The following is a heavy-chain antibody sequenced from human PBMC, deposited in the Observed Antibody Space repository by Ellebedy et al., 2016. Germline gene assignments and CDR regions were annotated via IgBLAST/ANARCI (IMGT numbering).Heavy chain of an antibody. D-gene: IGHD3-9*01. CDR2: IYYSGST. CDR1: GGSISSYY. J-gene: IGHJ4*02. Sequence: SETLSLTCTVSGGSISSYYWSWIRQPPGKGLEWIGYIYYSGSTNYNPSLKSRVTISVDTSKHQFSLKLSSVTAADTAVYYCARCETGYYLNYFDYWGQGTLVTVSS. CDR3: ARCETGYYLNYFDY. V-gene: IGHV4-59*08.